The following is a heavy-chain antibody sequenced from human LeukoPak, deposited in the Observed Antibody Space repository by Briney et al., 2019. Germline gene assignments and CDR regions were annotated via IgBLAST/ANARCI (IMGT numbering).Heavy chain of an antibody. D-gene: IGHD5-18*01. Sequence: PGGSLRLSCAASGFTFSSSAMSWVRQTPGKGLEWVSSITGNGATTYYSDSVKGRFTISRDNSKNTLSLQMNSLRAEDTAVYFCAKERRRVDTAMVRSYYFENWGQGTLVPVSS. J-gene: IGHJ4*02. V-gene: IGHV3-23*01. CDR3: AKERRRVDTAMVRSYYFEN. CDR1: GFTFSSSA. CDR2: ITGNGATT.